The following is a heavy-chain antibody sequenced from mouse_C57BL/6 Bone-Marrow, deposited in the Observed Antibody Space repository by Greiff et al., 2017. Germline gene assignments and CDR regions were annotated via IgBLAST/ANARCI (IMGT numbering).Heavy chain of an antibody. CDR3: ASGSSVSREIFFDY. Sequence: QVQLQQPGAELVRPGSSVKLSCKASGYTFTSYWMHWVKQRPIQGLEWIGNIDPSDSETHYNQKFKDKATLTVDKSSSTAYMQLSSLTSEDSAVYYCASGSSVSREIFFDYWGQGTTLTVSS. V-gene: IGHV1-52*01. CDR2: IDPSDSET. D-gene: IGHD3-2*02. J-gene: IGHJ2*01. CDR1: GYTFTSYW.